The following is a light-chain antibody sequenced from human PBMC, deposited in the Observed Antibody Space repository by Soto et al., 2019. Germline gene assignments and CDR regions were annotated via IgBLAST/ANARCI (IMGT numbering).Light chain of an antibody. J-gene: IGKJ1*01. Sequence: DRQRTQAPSSLYASVGDIVTITCRASQTSRRYLNWYQQKQGKAPPLLVYATSSLQTEFPSRFSASGSGTDFRLVSSDLQPEDSATYYCQQGYSSRWTSGRGTNVEI. V-gene: IGKV1-39*01. CDR3: QQGYSSRWT. CDR2: ATS. CDR1: QTSRRY.